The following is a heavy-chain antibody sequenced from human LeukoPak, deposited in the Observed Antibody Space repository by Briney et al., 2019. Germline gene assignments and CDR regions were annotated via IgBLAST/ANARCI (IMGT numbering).Heavy chain of an antibody. V-gene: IGHV4-34*01. Sequence: SETLSLTCAVHGGSFSGSYWNWIRQPPGKGLEWIGEINHSGITNYNPSLKSRVTISVDTSKNKFSLKVRSVTAADSAVYYCARRVRLWTNDLHYYGTDVWGQGTTVTVSS. CDR3: ARRVRLWTNDLHYYGTDV. D-gene: IGHD3-10*01. CDR1: GGSFSGSY. J-gene: IGHJ6*02. CDR2: INHSGIT.